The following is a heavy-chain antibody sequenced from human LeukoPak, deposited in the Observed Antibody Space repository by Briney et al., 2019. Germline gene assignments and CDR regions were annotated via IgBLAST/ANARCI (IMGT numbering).Heavy chain of an antibody. CDR3: ARSALITLIAADVDNWLDP. V-gene: IGHV4-61*02. CDR2: IYTSGST. D-gene: IGHD6-13*01. Sequence: SETLSLTCTVSGGSISSGSYYWSWLRQPAGKGLEWIGRIYTSGSTNYNPSLKSRVTISVDTSKNQFSLKLSSVTAADTAVYYCARSALITLIAADVDNWLDPWGQGTLVTVSS. J-gene: IGHJ5*02. CDR1: GGSISSGSYY.